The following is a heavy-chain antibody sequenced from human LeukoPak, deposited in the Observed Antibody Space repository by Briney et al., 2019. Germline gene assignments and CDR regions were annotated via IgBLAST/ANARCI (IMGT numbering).Heavy chain of an antibody. CDR3: AKGDYGDYGIDY. Sequence: GGFLRLSCAASGFTFSSYAMSWVRQAPGKGLEWVSAISGSGGSTYYADSVKGRFTISRDNSKNTLYLQMNSLRAEDTAVYYCAKGDYGDYGIDYWGQGTLVTVSS. CDR2: ISGSGGST. CDR1: GFTFSSYA. V-gene: IGHV3-23*01. D-gene: IGHD4-17*01. J-gene: IGHJ4*02.